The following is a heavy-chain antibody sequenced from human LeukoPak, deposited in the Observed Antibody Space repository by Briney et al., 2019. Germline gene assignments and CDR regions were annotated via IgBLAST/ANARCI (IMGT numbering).Heavy chain of an antibody. J-gene: IGHJ5*02. D-gene: IGHD6-13*01. CDR1: GFTFSSYA. CDR2: LSGSAGST. Sequence: GGSLRLSCAASGFTFSSYAMNWVRQAPGKGLEWVSGLSGSAGSTYYADSVRARFTISRDNSKNTLYLQLSSLRAEDTAVYYCAKERNSRSFDPWGQGTLVTVSS. CDR3: AKERNSRSFDP. V-gene: IGHV3-23*01.